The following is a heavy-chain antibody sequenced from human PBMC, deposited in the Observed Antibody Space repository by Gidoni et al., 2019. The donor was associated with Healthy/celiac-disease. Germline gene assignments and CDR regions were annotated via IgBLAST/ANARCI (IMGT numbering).Heavy chain of an antibody. V-gene: IGHV3-30*18. CDR1: GFTFSSYG. D-gene: IGHD3-3*01. Sequence: QVQLVESGGGVVQPGRSLRLSCAAPGFTFSSYGMHWVRQAPGKGLEWVAVISYDGSNNYYADSVKGRFTISRDNSKNTLYLQMNSLRAEDTAVYYCAKAGEYDFWSGYPSFFDYWGQGTLVTVSS. CDR3: AKAGEYDFWSGYPSFFDY. CDR2: ISYDGSNN. J-gene: IGHJ4*02.